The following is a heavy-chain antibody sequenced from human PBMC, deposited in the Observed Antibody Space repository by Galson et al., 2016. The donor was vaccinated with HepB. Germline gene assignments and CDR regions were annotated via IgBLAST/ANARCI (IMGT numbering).Heavy chain of an antibody. CDR3: ARHRGWNDPAPWFDP. V-gene: IGHV4-39*01. Sequence: SETLSLTCTVSGGSISSSSYFWGWLRQPPGKGLEWIGSIYYSGSTYYNPSLKSRVTISVDTSKNQFSLKLSSVTAADTAVYCCARHRGWNDPAPWFDPRGQGTLVTVSS. D-gene: IGHD1-1*01. J-gene: IGHJ5*02. CDR1: GGSISSSSYF. CDR2: IYYSGST.